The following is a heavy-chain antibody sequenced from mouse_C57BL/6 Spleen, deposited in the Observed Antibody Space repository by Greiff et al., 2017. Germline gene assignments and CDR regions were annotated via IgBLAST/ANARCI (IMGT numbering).Heavy chain of an antibody. V-gene: IGHV1-76*01. Sequence: VQLQQSGAELVRPGASVKLSCKASGYTFTDYYINWVKQRPGQGLEWIARIYPGSGNTYYNEKFKGKATLTAEKSSSTAYMQLSSLTSEDSAVYFCARGDGSSPFDYWGQGTTLTVSS. J-gene: IGHJ2*01. CDR1: GYTFTDYY. D-gene: IGHD1-1*01. CDR2: IYPGSGNT. CDR3: ARGDGSSPFDY.